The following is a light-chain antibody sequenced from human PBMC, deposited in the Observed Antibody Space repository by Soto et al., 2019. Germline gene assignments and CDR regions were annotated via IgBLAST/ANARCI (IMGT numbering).Light chain of an antibody. CDR2: NAS. CDR1: QSVSSY. J-gene: IGKJ4*01. Sequence: VLTQSPATLSLSPGERATLSCGASQSVSSYLAWYQQKPGQAPRLLIYNASNRATGIPARFSGSGSGTDFTLTISSLEPEDFAVYYCQQRSSWPLTCDGGTKVEIK. V-gene: IGKV3-11*01. CDR3: QQRSSWPLT.